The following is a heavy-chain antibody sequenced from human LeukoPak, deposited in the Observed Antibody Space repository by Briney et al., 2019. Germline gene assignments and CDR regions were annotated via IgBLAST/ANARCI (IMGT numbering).Heavy chain of an antibody. CDR1: GFTFSSYA. Sequence: GRSLRLSCAASGFTFSSYAMHWVRQAPGKGLEWVAVISYDGSNKYYADSVKGRFTISRDNSKNTLYLQMNSLRAEDTAVYYCARDHVDIVVVPAARKDYYYYMDVWGKGTTVTVSS. CDR3: ARDHVDIVVVPAARKDYYYYMDV. V-gene: IGHV3-30-3*01. CDR2: ISYDGSNK. D-gene: IGHD2-2*01. J-gene: IGHJ6*03.